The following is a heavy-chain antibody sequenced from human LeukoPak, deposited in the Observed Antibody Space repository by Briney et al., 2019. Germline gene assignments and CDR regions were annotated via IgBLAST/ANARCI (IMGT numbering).Heavy chain of an antibody. CDR3: ARPYYDFWSGYYTDAFDI. CDR2: IKQDGSEK. Sequence: GGSLRLSCAASGVTFSSYWMSWVRQAPGKGLEWVANIKQDGSEKYYVDSVKGRFTISRDNAKNSLYLQMNSLRAEDTAVYYCARPYYDFWSGYYTDAFDIWGQGTMVTVSS. J-gene: IGHJ3*02. D-gene: IGHD3-3*01. CDR1: GVTFSSYW. V-gene: IGHV3-7*01.